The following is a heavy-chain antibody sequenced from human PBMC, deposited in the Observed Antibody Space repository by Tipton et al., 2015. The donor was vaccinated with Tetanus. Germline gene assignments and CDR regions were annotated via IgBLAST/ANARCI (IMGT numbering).Heavy chain of an antibody. CDR2: MYSGGDT. V-gene: IGHV3-53*01. D-gene: IGHD6-19*01. J-gene: IGHJ4*02. CDR3: VRDGGSSGWLAY. Sequence: LRLSCVASGFIVSSHYMSWVRQAPGKGLEWVSVMYSGGDTYYVDSVKGRFSISRDNAKNTLYLQMNSLRVEDTAVYYYVRDGGSSGWLAYWGQGTLVTVSS. CDR1: GFIVSSHY.